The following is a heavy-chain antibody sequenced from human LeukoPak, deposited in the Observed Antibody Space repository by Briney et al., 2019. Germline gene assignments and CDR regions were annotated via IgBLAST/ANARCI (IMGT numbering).Heavy chain of an antibody. Sequence: ASVKVSCQASGYTFTGYYIHWVRQAPGQGLEWMGWINPNSGGTNYAQKFQGRVTMTRDTSISTAYMELSRLRSDDTAVYYYASGNRAYGSGSYGDYWGQGTLVTVFS. D-gene: IGHD3-10*01. V-gene: IGHV1-2*02. J-gene: IGHJ4*02. CDR3: ASGNRAYGSGSYGDY. CDR1: GYTFTGYY. CDR2: INPNSGGT.